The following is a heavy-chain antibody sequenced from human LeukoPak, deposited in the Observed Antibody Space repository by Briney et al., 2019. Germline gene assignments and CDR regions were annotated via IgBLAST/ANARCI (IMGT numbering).Heavy chain of an antibody. CDR1: GYTFTSYS. J-gene: IGHJ6*03. Sequence: ASVKVSCKASGYTFTSYSISWVRQAPGQGLEWMGWISAYNGNTNYAQKLQGRVTMTTDTSTSTAYMELRSLRSDDTAVYYCASRGKLGSSYYMDVWGKGTTVTVSS. D-gene: IGHD4-23*01. CDR3: ASRGKLGSSYYMDV. V-gene: IGHV1-18*01. CDR2: ISAYNGNT.